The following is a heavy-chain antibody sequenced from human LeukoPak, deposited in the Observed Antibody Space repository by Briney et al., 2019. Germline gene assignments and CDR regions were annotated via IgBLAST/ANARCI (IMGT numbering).Heavy chain of an antibody. CDR2: IHYSGST. CDR1: GVSISGGSFH. V-gene: IGHV4-39*02. CDR3: ARVAQGKAVAGFDY. Sequence: SETLSLTCTVSGVSISGGSFHWGWVRQPPGKGLEWIVNIHYSGSTYYNPSLKSPVSISVNTSKNHFSLQLSSVTAADTAVYYCARVAQGKAVAGFDYWGQGTLVTVSS. J-gene: IGHJ4*02. D-gene: IGHD6-19*01.